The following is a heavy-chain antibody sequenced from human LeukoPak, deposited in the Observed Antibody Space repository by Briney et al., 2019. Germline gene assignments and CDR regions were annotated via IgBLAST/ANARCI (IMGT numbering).Heavy chain of an antibody. CDR2: ISYSGST. Sequence: PSETLSLTCTVSGGSISRYFWSWLRQPPGKQLEWIGYISYSGSTDYNPSLKSRVTLSVDTSKNRLSLKLSSVTAADTAVYYCARKSSRGGFNGYDFWYFDLWGRGTLVTVSS. D-gene: IGHD5-12*01. J-gene: IGHJ2*01. CDR1: GGSISRYF. CDR3: ARKSSRGGFNGYDFWYFDL. V-gene: IGHV4-59*08.